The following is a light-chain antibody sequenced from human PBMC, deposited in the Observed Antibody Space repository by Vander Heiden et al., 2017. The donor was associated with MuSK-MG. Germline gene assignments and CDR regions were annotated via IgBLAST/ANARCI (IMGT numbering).Light chain of an antibody. CDR1: SSNIGSNT. J-gene: IGLJ2*01. CDR3: AEWDDTLNGWV. CDR2: SKD. Sequence: QSVLPQPPSASGTPGQRVTISCSVISSNIGSNTVTWYQQLSGTDHKLLIYSKDQRPSGVPDRFSGSKSGTSASLEISGLLSEDEADDYCAEWDDTLNGWVFGGGTKLNVL. V-gene: IGLV1-44*01.